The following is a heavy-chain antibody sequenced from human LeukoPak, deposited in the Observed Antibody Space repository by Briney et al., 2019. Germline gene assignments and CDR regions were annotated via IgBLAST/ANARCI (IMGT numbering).Heavy chain of an antibody. CDR3: ARGGDYGDYYFDY. J-gene: IGHJ4*02. CDR2: IIPILGIA. Sequence: ASVKVSCKASGGTFSSYAISWVRQAPGQGLEWMGRIIPILGIANYAQKFQGRVTITADKSTSTAYMELSSLRSEDTAVYYCARGGDYGDYYFDYWGQGTLVTVSS. D-gene: IGHD4-17*01. CDR1: GGTFSSYA. V-gene: IGHV1-69*04.